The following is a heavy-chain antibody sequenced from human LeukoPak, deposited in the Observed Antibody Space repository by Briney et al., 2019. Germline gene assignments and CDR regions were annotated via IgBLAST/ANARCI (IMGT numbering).Heavy chain of an antibody. CDR1: GYTFTSYG. Sequence: ASVKVSCKASGYTFTSYGISWVRQAPGQGLEWMGWISAYNGNTNYAQKLQGRVTMTTDTSTSTAYMELRSLRSDDTAVYYCARAPTKDYIVGASYWGQGTLVTVSS. CDR2: ISAYNGNT. CDR3: ARAPTKDYIVGASY. V-gene: IGHV1-18*01. D-gene: IGHD1-26*01. J-gene: IGHJ4*02.